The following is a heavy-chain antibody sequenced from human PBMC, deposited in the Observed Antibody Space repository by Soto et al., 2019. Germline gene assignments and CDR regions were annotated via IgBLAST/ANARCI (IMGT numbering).Heavy chain of an antibody. V-gene: IGHV3-30-3*01. D-gene: IGHD3-22*01. Sequence: LRLSCAASGFTFSSYAMHWVRQAPGKGLEWVAVISYDGSNKYYADSVKGRFTISRDNSKNTLYLQMNSLRAEDTAVYYCARLVYYDSSGNFDYWGQGTLVTVSS. J-gene: IGHJ4*02. CDR2: ISYDGSNK. CDR3: ARLVYYDSSGNFDY. CDR1: GFTFSSYA.